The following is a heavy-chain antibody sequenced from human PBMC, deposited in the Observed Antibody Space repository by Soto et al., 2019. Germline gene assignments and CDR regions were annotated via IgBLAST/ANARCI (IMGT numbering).Heavy chain of an antibody. J-gene: IGHJ5*02. CDR2: INHSGST. CDR1: GGSFSGDD. D-gene: IGHD2-15*01. CDR3: ARGLVVVVAASFWFDP. V-gene: IGHV4-34*01. Sequence: ETLSLTCAVYGGSFSGDDWSWIRQPPGKGLEWIGEINHSGSTNYNPSLKSRVTISVDTSKSQFSLKLSSVTAADTAVYYCARGLVVVVAASFWFDPWGQGTLVTVSS.